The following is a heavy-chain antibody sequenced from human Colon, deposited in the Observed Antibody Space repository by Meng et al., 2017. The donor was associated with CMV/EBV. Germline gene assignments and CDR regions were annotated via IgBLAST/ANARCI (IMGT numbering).Heavy chain of an antibody. Sequence: ASVKVSCKASGNTSTKYGISWVRQAPGQGLEWMGWISPYNGNTNYAQKLQGRVTMTRDSSASTVYMELRTLKSDDTAVYYCARYKHMDVWGQGTTVTVSS. V-gene: IGHV1-18*01. CDR3: ARYKHMDV. J-gene: IGHJ6*02. D-gene: IGHD1-1*01. CDR2: ISPYNGNT. CDR1: GNTSTKYG.